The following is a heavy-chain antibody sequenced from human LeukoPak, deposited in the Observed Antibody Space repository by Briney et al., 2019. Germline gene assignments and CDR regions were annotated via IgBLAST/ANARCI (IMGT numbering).Heavy chain of an antibody. CDR1: GGSISSHY. CDR3: LRWLQLGWFDP. D-gene: IGHD5-24*01. Sequence: PSETLSLTCTVSGGSISSHYWSWIRQPPGKGLEWIGYIYYSGSTNYNPSLKSRVTISVDTSKNQFSLKLSSVTAADTAVYYCLRWLQLGWFDPWGQGTLVTVSA. J-gene: IGHJ5*02. CDR2: IYYSGST. V-gene: IGHV4-59*11.